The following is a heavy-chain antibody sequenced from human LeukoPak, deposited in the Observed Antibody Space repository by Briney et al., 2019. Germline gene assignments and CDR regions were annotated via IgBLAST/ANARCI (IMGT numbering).Heavy chain of an antibody. CDR2: TYYRSKWNN. CDR1: GDSVSTNSVA. Sequence: LQTLSLTCAISGDSVSTNSVAWNWIRHSPSRGLEWLGRTYYRSKWNNDYAVSVKSRITINPDTSKNQFSLQLNSVTPDDTALYYCARGRYSGLDLWGQGTMVTVSS. D-gene: IGHD1-1*01. J-gene: IGHJ3*01. CDR3: ARGRYSGLDL. V-gene: IGHV6-1*01.